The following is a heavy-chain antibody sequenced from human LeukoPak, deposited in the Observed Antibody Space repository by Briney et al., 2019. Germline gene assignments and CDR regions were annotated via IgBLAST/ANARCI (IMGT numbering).Heavy chain of an antibody. CDR2: IYTSGST. D-gene: IGHD4/OR15-4a*01. Sequence: AETLSLTCTVSGGSISSYYWSWIRQPPGKGLEWIGYIYTSGSTNYNPSLKSRVTISVDTSKNQSSLKLSSVTAAGTAGYYCARGGVLRFDYWGQGTLVTVSS. J-gene: IGHJ4*02. CDR1: GGSISSYY. CDR3: ARGGVLRFDY. V-gene: IGHV4-4*09.